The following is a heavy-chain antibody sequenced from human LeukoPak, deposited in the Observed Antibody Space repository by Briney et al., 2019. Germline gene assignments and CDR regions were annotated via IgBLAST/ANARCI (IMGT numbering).Heavy chain of an antibody. CDR1: GFTFSDYA. CDR3: AKGYSSGWPYYFDY. Sequence: GGSLRLSCAASGFTFSDYAMSWVRQAPGKGLEWVSAISGSGGNTHYADSVEGRFTISRDNSKNTLYLQMNSLRAEDTAVYSCAKGYSSGWPYYFDYWGQGTLVTVSS. CDR2: ISGSGGNT. J-gene: IGHJ4*02. D-gene: IGHD6-19*01. V-gene: IGHV3-23*01.